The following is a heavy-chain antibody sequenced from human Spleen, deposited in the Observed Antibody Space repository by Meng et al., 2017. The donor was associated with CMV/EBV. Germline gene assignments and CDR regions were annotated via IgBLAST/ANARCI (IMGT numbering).Heavy chain of an antibody. D-gene: IGHD1-14*01. CDR2: IVVGSGNT. CDR1: GFTFTSSA. Sequence: SVKVSCKASGFTFTSSAVQWVRQARGQRLEWIGWIVVGSGNTNYAQKFQERVTITRDMYTSTAYMELSRLRSEDTAVYYCAAEGIYGPDGPHTVVYWGQGTLVTVSS. J-gene: IGHJ4*02. V-gene: IGHV1-58*01. CDR3: AAEGIYGPDGPHTVVY.